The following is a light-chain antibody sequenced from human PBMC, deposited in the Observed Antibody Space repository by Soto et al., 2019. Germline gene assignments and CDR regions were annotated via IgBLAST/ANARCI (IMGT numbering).Light chain of an antibody. CDR2: EVS. CDR3: TAYGGSNNYVV. CDR1: SSDVGAYIY. V-gene: IGLV2-8*01. J-gene: IGLJ2*01. Sequence: QSVLTQPPSASGSPGQSVTISCTGTSSDVGAYIYVSWYQQHPGKAPKLMIYEVSRRPSGVPDRFSGSRSGNTAFLTVSGLQAEDEGDYYCTAYGGSNNYVVFGGGTKLTVL.